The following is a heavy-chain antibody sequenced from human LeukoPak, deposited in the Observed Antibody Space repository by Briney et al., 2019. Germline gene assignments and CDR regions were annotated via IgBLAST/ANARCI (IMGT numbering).Heavy chain of an antibody. CDR3: ARERRGYGYGTLDP. D-gene: IGHD5-12*01. J-gene: IGHJ5*02. Sequence: SGGSLRLSCVASGIDFKVYEMHWVRQSPGKGLEWVALISDNGLRTNYAESLKGRFIVSRDNSKNTMDLQMNDLRVEDTGVYLCARERRGYGYGTLDPWGQGTLVTVSS. V-gene: IGHV3-30*03. CDR2: ISDNGLRT. CDR1: GIDFKVYE.